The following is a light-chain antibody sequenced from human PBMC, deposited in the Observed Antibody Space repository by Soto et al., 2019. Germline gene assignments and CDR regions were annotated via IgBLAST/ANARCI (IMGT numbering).Light chain of an antibody. CDR2: LNSDGSH. J-gene: IGLJ3*02. V-gene: IGLV4-69*01. CDR3: QTWGTGDWV. CDR1: SGHSTYA. Sequence: QPVLTQSPSASASLGASVKLTCTVISGHSTYAIAWHQQQPEKGPRYLMKLNSDGSHSKGDGIPDRFSGSSSGPERYLSISSLQSEDEADYYCQTWGTGDWVFGGGTKLTVL.